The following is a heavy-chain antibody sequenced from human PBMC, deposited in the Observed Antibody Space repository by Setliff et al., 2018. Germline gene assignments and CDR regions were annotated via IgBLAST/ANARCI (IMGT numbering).Heavy chain of an antibody. CDR1: GFTFSSYS. Sequence: GGSLRLSCAASGFTFSSYSMNWVRQAPGKGLEWVSYISSSSSTIYYADSVKGRFTISRDNAKNSLYLQMNSLRAEDTAVYYCARDRGNGSYFLRYFDYWGQGTLVTVSS. D-gene: IGHD1-26*01. J-gene: IGHJ4*02. CDR3: ARDRGNGSYFLRYFDY. V-gene: IGHV3-48*01. CDR2: ISSSSSTI.